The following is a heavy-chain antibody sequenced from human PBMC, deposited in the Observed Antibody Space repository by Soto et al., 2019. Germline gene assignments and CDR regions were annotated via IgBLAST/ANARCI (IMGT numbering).Heavy chain of an antibody. V-gene: IGHV2-5*02. CDR3: AHQEGSTERYFDWLAPCSWFDP. Sequence: QITLKESGPTLVKPTQTLTLTCTFSGFSLRTSAVAVGWVRQPPGKALEWLAFIYWDDDTRYSPSLKSRLTIAKDTSKNQVLITMTNMDPVDTGTYDCAHQEGSTERYFDWLAPCSWFDPWGQGIMVTVAS. CDR2: IYWDDDT. J-gene: IGHJ5*02. D-gene: IGHD3-9*01. CDR1: GFSLRTSAVA.